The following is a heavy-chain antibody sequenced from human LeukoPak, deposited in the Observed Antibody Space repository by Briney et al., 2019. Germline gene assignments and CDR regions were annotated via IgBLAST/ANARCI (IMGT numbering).Heavy chain of an antibody. Sequence: SETLSLTCTVSGYSISSGYYWGWIRQPPGKGLEWIGSIYHSGSTYYNPSLKSRVTISVDTSKSQFSLKLSSVTAADTAVYYCARSSGMATTSFDYWGQGTLVTVSS. CDR2: IYHSGST. D-gene: IGHD5-24*01. CDR3: ARSSGMATTSFDY. J-gene: IGHJ4*02. CDR1: GYSISSGYY. V-gene: IGHV4-38-2*02.